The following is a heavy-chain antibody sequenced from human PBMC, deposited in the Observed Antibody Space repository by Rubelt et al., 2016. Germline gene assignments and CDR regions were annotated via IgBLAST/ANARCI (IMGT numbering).Heavy chain of an antibody. J-gene: IGHJ4*02. CDR2: IYWDDDK. CDR1: GFSLSTSGVG. V-gene: IGHV2-5*02. Sequence: QITLKESGPTLVKPTQTLTLTCTFSGFSLSTSGVGVGWIRQPPGKALEWLALIYWDDDKRYSPSLKSRLTITKDTSKNQVVRTMTNMDPVDTATYYCAHSRAVVTAIPFDYWGQGTLVTVSS. D-gene: IGHD2-21*02. CDR3: AHSRAVVTAIPFDY.